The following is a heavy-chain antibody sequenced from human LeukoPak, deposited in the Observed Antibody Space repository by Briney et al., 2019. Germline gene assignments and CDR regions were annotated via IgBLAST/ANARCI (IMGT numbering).Heavy chain of an antibody. CDR1: GFTFSSYS. V-gene: IGHV3-21*01. CDR3: ARDGGLGGFYYYYGMDV. J-gene: IGHJ6*02. Sequence: GGSLRLSCAASGFTFSSYSMNWVRQAPGKGLEWVSSISSSSSSYIYYADSVKGRFTISRDNAKNSLYLQMNSLRAEDTAVYYCARDGGLGGFYYYYGMDVWGQGTTVTVSS. D-gene: IGHD4-23*01. CDR2: ISSSSSSYI.